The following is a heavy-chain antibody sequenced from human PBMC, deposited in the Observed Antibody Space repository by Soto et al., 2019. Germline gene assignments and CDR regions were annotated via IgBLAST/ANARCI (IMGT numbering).Heavy chain of an antibody. CDR3: AREDSSGSSSQFDP. D-gene: IGHD3-22*01. V-gene: IGHV4-61*01. Sequence: PSETLSLTCTVSGGSVSSGNYYWSWIRQPPGKGLEWIGYFYYTGSINYNPSLKSRVTIFIDASKNQFSLTLYSVTAADTAIYYCAREDSSGSSSQFDPWGQGTLVTVS. CDR2: FYYTGSI. J-gene: IGHJ5*02. CDR1: GGSVSSGNYY.